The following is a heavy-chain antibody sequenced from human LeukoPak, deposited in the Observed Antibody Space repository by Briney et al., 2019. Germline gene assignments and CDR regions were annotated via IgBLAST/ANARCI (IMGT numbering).Heavy chain of an antibody. D-gene: IGHD3-22*01. CDR3: AKEDSSGYYYSDAFDI. Sequence: HPGGSLRLSCAASGFTVSSNYVSWVRQAPGKGLEWVSVIYSGGSTYYADSVKGRFTISRDNSKNTLYLQMNSLRAEDTAVYYCAKEDSSGYYYSDAFDIWGQGTMVTVSS. CDR1: GFTVSSNY. J-gene: IGHJ3*02. V-gene: IGHV3-66*01. CDR2: IYSGGST.